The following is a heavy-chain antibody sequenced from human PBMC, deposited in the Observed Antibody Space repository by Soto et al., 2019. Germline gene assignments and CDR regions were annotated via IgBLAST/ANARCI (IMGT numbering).Heavy chain of an antibody. CDR2: IFPSDSRT. CDR3: ARQYVGVPTVPMLSYAY. J-gene: IGHJ4*02. CDR1: GFSFTSFW. Sequence: GEALNTSGPGSGFSFTSFWIAWARQMPGKGLEWMGIIFPSDSRTRYSPSFQGHVTISADKSFSTAYLQWSSLRASDTAVYYCARQYVGVPTVPMLSYAYWGQGTLVTVSS. V-gene: IGHV5-51*01. D-gene: IGHD2-21*01.